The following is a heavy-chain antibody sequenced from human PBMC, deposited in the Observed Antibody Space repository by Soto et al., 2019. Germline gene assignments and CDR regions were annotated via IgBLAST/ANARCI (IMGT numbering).Heavy chain of an antibody. J-gene: IGHJ6*02. CDR1: GYTFTSYG. Sequence: ASVKVSCKASGYTFTSYGISWVRQAPGQGLEWMGIISANGGSTSYAQKFQGRVTMTRDTSTSTVYMELSSLRSEDTAVYYCARERERENYYYYGMDVWGQGTTVTVSS. CDR3: ARERERENYYYYGMDV. V-gene: IGHV1-46*01. CDR2: ISANGGST.